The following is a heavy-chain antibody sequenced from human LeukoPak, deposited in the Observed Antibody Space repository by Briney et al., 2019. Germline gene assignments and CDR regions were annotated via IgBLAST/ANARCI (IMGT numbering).Heavy chain of an antibody. J-gene: IGHJ1*01. D-gene: IGHD6-19*01. CDR2: ISAYNGNT. CDR1: GYTFTSYG. Sequence: ASVKVSCKASGYTFTSYGISWVRQAPGQGLEWMGWISAYNGNTNHAQKLQGRVTMTTDTSTSTAYMELRNLRSDDTAVYYCARGPRGIAVAGTFQHWGQGTLVTVSS. CDR3: ARGPRGIAVAGTFQH. V-gene: IGHV1-18*01.